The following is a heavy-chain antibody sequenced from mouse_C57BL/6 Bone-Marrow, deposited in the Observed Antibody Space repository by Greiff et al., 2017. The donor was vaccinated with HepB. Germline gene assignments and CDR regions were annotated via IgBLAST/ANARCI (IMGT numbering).Heavy chain of an antibody. CDR3: ARDRDYYGSRVFYWYFDV. J-gene: IGHJ1*03. V-gene: IGHV5-4*01. CDR2: ISDGGSYT. CDR1: GFTFSSYA. Sequence: EVQGVESGGGLLKPGGSLKLSFAASGFTFSSYALSGFRRTPERRLEWLATISDGGSYTYYPDNVKGRFTISRDNAKNNLYMQMSQLKSEDTAMYYCARDRDYYGSRVFYWYFDVWGTGTTVTVSS. D-gene: IGHD1-1*01.